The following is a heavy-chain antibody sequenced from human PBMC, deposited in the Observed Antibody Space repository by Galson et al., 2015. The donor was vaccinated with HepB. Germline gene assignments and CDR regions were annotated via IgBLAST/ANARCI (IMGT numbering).Heavy chain of an antibody. CDR2: VSYDGHNE. CDR1: GFIFSSYP. CDR3: ARSQTWTGGAFDF. D-gene: IGHD3/OR15-3a*01. V-gene: IGHV3-30-3*01. J-gene: IGHJ4*02. Sequence: SLRLSCAASGFIFSSYPMHWVRQAPGKGLEWVALVSYDGHNEYYADSVKGRFTISRDNSNNTMYLQMNRLKTEDTAVYYCARSQTWTGGAFDFWGQGTLVTVSS.